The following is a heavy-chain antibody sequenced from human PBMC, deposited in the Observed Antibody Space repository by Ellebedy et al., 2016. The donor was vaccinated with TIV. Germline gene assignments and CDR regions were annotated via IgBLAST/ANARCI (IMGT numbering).Heavy chain of an antibody. CDR3: ARDSGASSGYGFDY. CDR2: IKQDGSEK. Sequence: GGSLRLSCAASGFTFSRYWMNWVRQAPGKGLEWVANIKQDGSEKYYVDSVRGRFTFSRDNAKNSLYLQMNSLRAEGTAVYYCARDSGASSGYGFDYWGQGTLVTVSS. CDR1: GFTFSRYW. D-gene: IGHD3-22*01. V-gene: IGHV3-7*03. J-gene: IGHJ4*02.